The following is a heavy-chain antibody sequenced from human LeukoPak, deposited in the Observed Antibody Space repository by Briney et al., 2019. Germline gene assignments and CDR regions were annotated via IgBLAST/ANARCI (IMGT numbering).Heavy chain of an antibody. CDR3: AREQFVVVAATRLGYYYYGMDV. Sequence: SVKVSCKASGGTFSSYAISWVRQAPGQGLEWMGRIIPILGIANYAQKFQGRVTITADKSTSTAYMELSSLRSEDTAVYYCAREQFVVVAATRLGYYYYGMDVWGQGTTVTVSS. V-gene: IGHV1-69*04. D-gene: IGHD2-15*01. J-gene: IGHJ6*02. CDR1: GGTFSSYA. CDR2: IIPILGIA.